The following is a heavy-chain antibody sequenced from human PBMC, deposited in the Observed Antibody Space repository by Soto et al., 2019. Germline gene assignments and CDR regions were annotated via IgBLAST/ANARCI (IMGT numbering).Heavy chain of an antibody. CDR3: AKDEVVSNHPTQHIAAAGTNYYYYGMDV. D-gene: IGHD6-13*01. J-gene: IGHJ6*02. Sequence: HPGGSLRLSCTASGFTFGDYATSWFRQAPGKGLEWVSAISGSGGSTYYADSVKGRFTISRDNSKNTLYLQMNSLRAEDTAVYYCAKDEVVSNHPTQHIAAAGTNYYYYGMDVWGQGTTVTVSS. V-gene: IGHV3-23*01. CDR1: GFTFGDYA. CDR2: ISGSGGST.